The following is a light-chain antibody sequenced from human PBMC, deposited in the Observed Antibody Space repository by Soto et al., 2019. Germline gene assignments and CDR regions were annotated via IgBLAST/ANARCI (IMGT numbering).Light chain of an antibody. CDR3: NQYNSYSTT. CDR1: QSISTW. J-gene: IGKJ1*01. Sequence: DIQMTQSPSTLSASVGDRVTITCRASQSISTWLAWYQQEPGKAPKLLIHKAPSLHSGVPSRFSGSGSGTNYTLTISSLHPDDFATYYCNQYNSYSTTFGQGTKV. V-gene: IGKV1-5*03. CDR2: KAP.